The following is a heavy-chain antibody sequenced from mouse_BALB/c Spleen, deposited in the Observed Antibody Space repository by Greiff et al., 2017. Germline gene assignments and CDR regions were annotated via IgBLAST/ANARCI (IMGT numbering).Heavy chain of an antibody. D-gene: IGHD2-1*01. Sequence: EVQLQQSGAELVKPGASVKLSCTASGFNIKDYYMHWVKQRPEQGLEWIGWIDPENGNTIYDPKFQGKASITADTSSNTAYLQLSSLTSEDTAVYYCAREGRGNYDYAMDYWGQGTSVTVSS. J-gene: IGHJ4*01. CDR1: GFNIKDYY. V-gene: IGHV14-1*02. CDR2: IDPENGNT. CDR3: AREGRGNYDYAMDY.